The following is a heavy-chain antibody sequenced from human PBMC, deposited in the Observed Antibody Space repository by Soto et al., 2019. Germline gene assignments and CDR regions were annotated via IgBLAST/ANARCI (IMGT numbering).Heavy chain of an antibody. CDR1: GLSLSSYS. D-gene: IGHD6-13*01. V-gene: IGHV3-21*01. CDR3: AREAAAGLDY. CDR2: ISSSSSYI. Sequence: GFLRLSCAASGLSLSSYSMTWVRQAPGKGLEWVSSISSSSSYIYYADSVKGRFTISRDNAKNSLFLQMNSLRAEDTDVYYCAREAAAGLDYWGQGTLVTVSS. J-gene: IGHJ4*02.